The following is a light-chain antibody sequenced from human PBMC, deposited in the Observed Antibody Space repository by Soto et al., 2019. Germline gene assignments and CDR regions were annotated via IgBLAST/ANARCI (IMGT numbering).Light chain of an antibody. CDR1: QDIGTY. V-gene: IGKV1-8*01. CDR2: SAS. J-gene: IGKJ1*01. Sequence: AIQMTQSPSSLSASAGDRVTITCRASQDIGTYLVWYQQKPGKAPNLLIYSASTLHSGGPSRFSGSVAGTVFTLTISSLQSEDSATYYCQQYFKLRTFGQGTKVEVK. CDR3: QQYFKLRT.